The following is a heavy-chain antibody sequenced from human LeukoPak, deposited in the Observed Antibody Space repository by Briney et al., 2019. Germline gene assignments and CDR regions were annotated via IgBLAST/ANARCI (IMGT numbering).Heavy chain of an antibody. CDR3: ARQSSGYYYGWFDP. CDR1: GGPILDSTYY. Sequence: SDTLSLTCTVSGGPILDSTYYWAWLRQPPGKGLEWIATIFYNGNTHHNPSLKSRVTMSVDTFKNQFSLNLNSVTAADTAVYYCARQSSGYYYGWFDPWGQGTLVTVSS. D-gene: IGHD3-22*01. J-gene: IGHJ5*02. V-gene: IGHV4-39*01. CDR2: IFYNGNT.